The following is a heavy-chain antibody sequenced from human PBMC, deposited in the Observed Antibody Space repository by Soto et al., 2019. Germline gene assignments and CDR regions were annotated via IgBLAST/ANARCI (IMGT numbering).Heavy chain of an antibody. V-gene: IGHV3-53*01. J-gene: IGHJ3*02. CDR2: IYSGGTT. CDR3: ARSAPVLSGSVAFDI. Sequence: EVQLVESGGGLIQPGGSLRLSCAASGFTVSSNYMSWVRQAPRKGLEWVSVIYSGGTTYYTDSVKGRFTISRDNSKNTLYLQMNNLRAEDTAVYYCARSAPVLSGSVAFDIWGQGTVVTVSS. D-gene: IGHD3-3*01. CDR1: GFTVSSNY.